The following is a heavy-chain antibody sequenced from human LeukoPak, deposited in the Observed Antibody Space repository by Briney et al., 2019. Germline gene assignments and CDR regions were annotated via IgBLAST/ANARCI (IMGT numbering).Heavy chain of an antibody. V-gene: IGHV3-30*02. CDR1: GFTFSNYD. CDR2: IRSDGKNK. Sequence: GGSLRLSCATSGFTFSNYDMQWVRQAPGKGLEWVAFIRSDGKNKYYADSAKGRFTISRDNSKNTVYLQMNSLRAQDTAVYFCAKDKAYDSSGSSYGGLNYWGQGTLVTVSS. CDR3: AKDKAYDSSGSSYGGLNY. J-gene: IGHJ4*02. D-gene: IGHD3-22*01.